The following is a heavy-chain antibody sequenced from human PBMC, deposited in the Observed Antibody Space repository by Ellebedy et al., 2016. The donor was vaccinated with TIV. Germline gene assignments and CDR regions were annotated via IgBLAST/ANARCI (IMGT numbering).Heavy chain of an antibody. J-gene: IGHJ6*02. CDR1: GGTFSSYA. V-gene: IGHV1-69*13. CDR2: IIPIFGTA. Sequence: ASVKVSXXASGGTFSSYATSWVRQAPGQGLEWMGGIIPIFGTANYAQKFQGRVTITADESTSTAYMELSSLRSEDTAVYYCARGAAVATIRLYYYYGMDVWGQGTTVTVSS. D-gene: IGHD5-12*01. CDR3: ARGAAVATIRLYYYYGMDV.